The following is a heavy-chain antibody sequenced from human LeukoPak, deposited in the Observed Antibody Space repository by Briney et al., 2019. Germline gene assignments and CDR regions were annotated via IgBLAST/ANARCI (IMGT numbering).Heavy chain of an antibody. J-gene: IGHJ3*02. CDR2: ISNDGSNK. V-gene: IGHV3-30*18. Sequence: GGSLRLSCAASGFTFSSYNMHWVRQAPGKGLEWVATISNDGSNKYYADPVKGRFTISRDNSKNTLYLQMNSLRAEDTAVYYCAKDYIVPGEGLATDAFDIWGQGTMVTVSS. CDR3: AKDYIVPGEGLATDAFDI. D-gene: IGHD3-3*01. CDR1: GFTFSSYN.